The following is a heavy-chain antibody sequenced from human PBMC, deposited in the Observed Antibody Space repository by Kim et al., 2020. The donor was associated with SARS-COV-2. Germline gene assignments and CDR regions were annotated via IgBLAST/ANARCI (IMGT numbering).Heavy chain of an antibody. CDR1: GGTFSSYA. CDR2: IIPIFGTA. J-gene: IGHJ4*02. D-gene: IGHD6-13*01. V-gene: IGHV1-69*13. CDR3: ARVEESSSWYGY. Sequence: SVKVSCKASGGTFSSYAISWVRQAPGQGLEWMGGIIPIFGTANYAQKFQGRVTITAYESTSTAYMELSSLRSEDTAVYYCARVEESSSWYGYWGQGTLVTVSS.